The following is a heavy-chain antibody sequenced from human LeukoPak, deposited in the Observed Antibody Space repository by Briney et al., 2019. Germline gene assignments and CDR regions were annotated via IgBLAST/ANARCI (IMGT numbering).Heavy chain of an antibody. CDR3: ARDGVSGYTTSWYDY. V-gene: IGHV3-7*01. D-gene: IGHD6-13*01. Sequence: GGSLRLSCAASGFTFSNYWMSWVRQAPGRGLEWVANIKQDGSERYYVDSVKGRFTASRDNAKNSLYLQMNSLRAEDTAVYSCARDGVSGYTTSWYDYWGQGNLVTVSS. CDR2: IKQDGSER. CDR1: GFTFSNYW. J-gene: IGHJ4*02.